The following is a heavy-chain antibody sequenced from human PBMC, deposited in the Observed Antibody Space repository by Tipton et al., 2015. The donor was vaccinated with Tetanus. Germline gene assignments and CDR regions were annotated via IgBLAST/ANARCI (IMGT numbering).Heavy chain of an antibody. CDR2: ISSSGSTI. V-gene: IGHV3-11*01. J-gene: IGHJ6*02. Sequence: SLRFSCAASGFTFSDYYMSWIRQAPGKGLEWVSYISSSGSTIYYADSVKGRFTISRDNAKNSLYLQMNSLRAEDTAVYYCAGDTVTTVLNYYYGMDVWGQGTTVTVSS. D-gene: IGHD4-17*01. CDR3: AGDTVTTVLNYYYGMDV. CDR1: GFTFSDYY.